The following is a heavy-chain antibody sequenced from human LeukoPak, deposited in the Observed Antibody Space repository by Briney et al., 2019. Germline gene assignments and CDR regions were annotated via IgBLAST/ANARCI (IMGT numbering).Heavy chain of an antibody. V-gene: IGHV7-4-1*02. CDR2: INTNTGNP. CDR3: ARYRKSNNHYYPPPNPYYYYGMDV. J-gene: IGHJ6*02. CDR1: GYTFTSYA. Sequence: GASVKVSCKASGYTFTSYAMNWVRQAPGQGLEWMGWINTNTGNPTYAQGFTGRFVFSLDTSVSTAYLQISSLKAEDTAVYYCARYRKSNNHYYPPPNPYYYYGMDVWGQGTTVTVSS. D-gene: IGHD1-26*01.